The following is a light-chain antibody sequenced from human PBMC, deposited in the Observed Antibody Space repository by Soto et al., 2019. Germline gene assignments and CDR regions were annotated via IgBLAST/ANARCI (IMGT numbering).Light chain of an antibody. CDR1: QSISRY. CDR2: ATS. V-gene: IGKV1-39*01. J-gene: IGKJ2*01. Sequence: DIQMTQFPSSLSASVGDRVTITCRASQSISRYLNWYQQRPGKATKLQIYATSSLQSGVPSRFSGSGSGTEFTLTISSLQPEDFATYYCQQSYSTPTFGPGTKLEI. CDR3: QQSYSTPT.